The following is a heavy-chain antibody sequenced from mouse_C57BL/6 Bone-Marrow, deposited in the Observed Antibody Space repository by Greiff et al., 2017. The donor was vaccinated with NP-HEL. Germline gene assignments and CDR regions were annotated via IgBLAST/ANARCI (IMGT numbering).Heavy chain of an antibody. Sequence: EVQLVESGGGLVKPGGSLKLSCAASGFTFSSYAMSWVRQTPEKRLEWVATISDGGSYTYYPDNVKGRFTISRDNAKNNLYLQMSHLKSEDTAMYYCARNLLLRPYWYFDVWGTGTTVTVSS. CDR2: ISDGGSYT. CDR3: ARNLLLRPYWYFDV. J-gene: IGHJ1*03. D-gene: IGHD1-1*01. V-gene: IGHV5-4*01. CDR1: GFTFSSYA.